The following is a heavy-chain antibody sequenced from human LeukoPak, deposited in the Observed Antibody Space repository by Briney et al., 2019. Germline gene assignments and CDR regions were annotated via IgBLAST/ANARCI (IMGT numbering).Heavy chain of an antibody. J-gene: IGHJ4*02. Sequence: GGSLRLSCAASGFTFSNYAMSWVRQAPGKGLEWVSTISGAGGSTYYVDSVKGRFSISRDSSKNTAYLQMNSLRAEDKAVYYCARGFWQALDYWGQGTLVTVSS. D-gene: IGHD3-10*01. V-gene: IGHV3-23*01. CDR1: GFTFSNYA. CDR2: ISGAGGST. CDR3: ARGFWQALDY.